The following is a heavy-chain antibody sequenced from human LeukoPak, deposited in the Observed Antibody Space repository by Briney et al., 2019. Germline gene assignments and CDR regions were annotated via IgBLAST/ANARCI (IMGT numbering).Heavy chain of an antibody. CDR1: GYTLTDYY. V-gene: IGHV1-2*06. Sequence: ASVKVSCKASGYTLTDYYMHWVRQAPGQGLEWMGRINPNSGGTNYAQKFQGRVTMTRDTSISTVYMELSRLRSDDTAVYYCARGMRGDAFDIWGQGTMVTVSS. J-gene: IGHJ3*02. CDR2: INPNSGGT. D-gene: IGHD3-10*01. CDR3: ARGMRGDAFDI.